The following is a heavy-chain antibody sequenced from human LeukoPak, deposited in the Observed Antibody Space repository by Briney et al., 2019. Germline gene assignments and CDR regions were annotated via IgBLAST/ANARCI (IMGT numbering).Heavy chain of an antibody. J-gene: IGHJ4*02. D-gene: IGHD4-23*01. CDR3: ARGYGGNSYYFDS. CDR2: ISSSSSYI. V-gene: IGHV3-21*01. CDR1: GFNFSMYS. Sequence: GGSLRLSCVVSGFNFSMYSMEWVRQAPGKGLEWVSFISSSSSYIYYADPVKGRFTISRDNAKNSLYLQMNSLRAEDTALYYCARGYGGNSYYFDSWGRGTLVTVSS.